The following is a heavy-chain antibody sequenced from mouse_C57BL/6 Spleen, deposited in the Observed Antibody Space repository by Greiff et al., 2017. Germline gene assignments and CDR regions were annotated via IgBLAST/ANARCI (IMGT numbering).Heavy chain of an antibody. Sequence: EVKLMESEGGLVQPGSSLKLSCTASGFTFSDYYMAWVRQVPEKGLEWVANINYDGRSTYYLDSLKSRFIISRDNAKNILYLQMSSLKSEDTATYYCARAYDYLSYYAMDYWGQGTSVTVSS. V-gene: IGHV5-16*01. CDR2: INYDGRST. CDR1: GFTFSDYY. J-gene: IGHJ4*01. CDR3: ARAYDYLSYYAMDY. D-gene: IGHD2-4*01.